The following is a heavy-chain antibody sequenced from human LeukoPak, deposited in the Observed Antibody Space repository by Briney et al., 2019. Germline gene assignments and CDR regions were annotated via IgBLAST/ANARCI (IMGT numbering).Heavy chain of an antibody. CDR1: GDSISNIRYY. D-gene: IGHD7-27*01. CDR2: ISYSGTT. Sequence: SETLSLTCTVSGDSISNIRYYWVWIRQPPGKGPEWNGSISYSGTTYDNPSLKSRITMSVDPSNSLFSLTLTSVTAADTAVYYCARHQTGGHSYMDVWGKGTTVTVSS. V-gene: IGHV4-39*01. J-gene: IGHJ6*03. CDR3: ARHQTGGHSYMDV.